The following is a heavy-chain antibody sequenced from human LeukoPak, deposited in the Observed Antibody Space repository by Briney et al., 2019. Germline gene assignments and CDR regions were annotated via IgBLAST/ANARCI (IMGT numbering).Heavy chain of an antibody. Sequence: GGSLRLSCAASGFTVTTNYMSWVRQASGKGLEWVSVIYSGDVTYYADSVEGRFTISRDNSKNTLYLQMNSLRAEDTAVYYCARGEQWLPSFDYWGQGTLVTVSS. CDR1: GFTVTTNY. CDR3: ARGEQWLPSFDY. J-gene: IGHJ4*02. CDR2: IYSGDVT. V-gene: IGHV3-53*01. D-gene: IGHD6-19*01.